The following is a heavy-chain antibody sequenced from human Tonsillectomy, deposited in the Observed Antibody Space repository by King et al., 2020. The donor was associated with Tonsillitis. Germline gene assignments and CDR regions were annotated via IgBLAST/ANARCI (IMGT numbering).Heavy chain of an antibody. CDR3: AKDPYYYDSSGYYYFDY. CDR1: GFTFSSYG. CDR2: IRYDGSNK. V-gene: IGHV3-30*02. Sequence: VQLVESGGGVVQPGGSLRLSCAASGFTFSSYGMHWVRQAPGKGLEWVAFIRYDGSNKYYADSVKGRFTISRDNSKNTLYLQMNSLRAEDTAVYYCAKDPYYYDSSGYYYFDYWGQGTLVTVSS. D-gene: IGHD3-22*01. J-gene: IGHJ4*02.